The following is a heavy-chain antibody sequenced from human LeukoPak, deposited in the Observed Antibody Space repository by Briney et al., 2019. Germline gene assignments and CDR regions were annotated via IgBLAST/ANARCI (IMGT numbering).Heavy chain of an antibody. J-gene: IGHJ3*02. D-gene: IGHD3-16*01. CDR3: AKDPVNWGQDSGTFDI. V-gene: IGHV3-30-3*01. CDR2: ISYDGSNK. CDR1: GFTFSSYA. Sequence: GSLRLSCAASGFTFSSYAMSWVRQAPGKGLEWVAVISYDGSNKYYADSVKGRFTISRDNSKSTLYLQMNTLRAEDTAVYYCAKDPVNWGQDSGTFDIWGQGTMVTVSS.